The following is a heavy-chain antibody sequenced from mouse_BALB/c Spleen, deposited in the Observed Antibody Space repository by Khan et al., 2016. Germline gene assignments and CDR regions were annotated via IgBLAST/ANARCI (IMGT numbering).Heavy chain of an antibody. CDR1: GFTFSSYT. Sequence: EVELVESGRGLVKPGGSLKLSCAASGFTFSSYTMSWVRQTPEKRLEWVATISSGGSYTYYPDSVKGRFTISRDNAKNTLYLQMSSLKSEDTAMSYCTRDRGDGYYFAMDYWGQGTSVTVSS. V-gene: IGHV5-6-4*01. J-gene: IGHJ4*01. CDR3: TRDRGDGYYFAMDY. CDR2: ISSGGSYT. D-gene: IGHD2-3*01.